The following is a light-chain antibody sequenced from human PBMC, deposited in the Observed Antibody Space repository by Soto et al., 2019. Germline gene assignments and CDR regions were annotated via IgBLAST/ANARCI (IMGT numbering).Light chain of an antibody. CDR3: QHYNQWPLT. V-gene: IGKV3-15*01. CDR1: QSVSSN. CDR2: GAS. Sequence: EIVMTQSPATLSVSPGESATLSCSASQSVSSNLAWYQQKPGQVPRLLIYGASTRATGVPARFSGSGSGTDFTLTISSLQSEDFAVYYCQHYNQWPLTFGGGTKVDIK. J-gene: IGKJ4*01.